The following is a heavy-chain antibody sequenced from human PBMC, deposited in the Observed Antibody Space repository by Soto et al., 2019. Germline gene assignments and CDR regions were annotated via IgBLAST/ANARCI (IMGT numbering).Heavy chain of an antibody. CDR1: GFTFTAYY. D-gene: IGHD3-10*01. CDR2: INKDGSKQ. CDR3: SRENWFQDY. Sequence: PGGSLRLSCAASGFTFTAYYMTWVRQVPGKGLEWVASINKDGSKQYYVDSVKGRFTISRDNAMNSLYLQMNSLRAGDTALYYCSRENWFQDYWGQGTLVTVSS. V-gene: IGHV3-7*03. J-gene: IGHJ4*02.